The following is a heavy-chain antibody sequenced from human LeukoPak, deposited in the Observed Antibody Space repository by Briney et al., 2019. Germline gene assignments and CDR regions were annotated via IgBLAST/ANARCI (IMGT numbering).Heavy chain of an antibody. Sequence: SETLSLTCAVHGGSFSAYYWSWIRQPPGKGLEWIGEINHSGSTNYIPSLKSRVTMSVDTSKSQFSLRLTSVTAADTAVYYCARVRFAGDYGYYGMDVWGQGTTVPVSS. CDR2: INHSGST. CDR1: GGSFSAYY. J-gene: IGHJ6*02. CDR3: ARVRFAGDYGYYGMDV. V-gene: IGHV4-34*01. D-gene: IGHD3-16*01.